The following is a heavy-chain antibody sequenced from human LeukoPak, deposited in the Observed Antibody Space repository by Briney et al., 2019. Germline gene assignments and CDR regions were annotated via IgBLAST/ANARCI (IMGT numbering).Heavy chain of an antibody. CDR3: ARLYGGYGDYYFDY. CDR1: GFTFSSYW. V-gene: IGHV3-74*01. Sequence: GGSLRLSCAASGFTFSSYWMHWVRQAPGKGMVWVSRINSDGSSTTYADSVKGRFTISRDNAKNTLYLQMNSLRAEDTAVYYCARLYGGYGDYYFDYWGQGTLVTVSS. D-gene: IGHD4-17*01. CDR2: INSDGSST. J-gene: IGHJ4*02.